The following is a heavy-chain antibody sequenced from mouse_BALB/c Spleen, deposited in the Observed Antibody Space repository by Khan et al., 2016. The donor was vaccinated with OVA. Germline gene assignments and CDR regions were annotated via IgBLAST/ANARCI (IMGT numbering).Heavy chain of an antibody. D-gene: IGHD2-14*01. J-gene: IGHJ2*01. CDR1: GYTFTTYS. CDR2: INPTYGYT. Sequence: VQLQQSGAELARPGASVKMSCKASGYTFTTYSMHWVKQRPGQGLEWIGYINPTYGYTDYNQKFKDRATLTADKSSSTAYMQLGSLTSEDSAVYYCTGDRFDYWGQGTTLTVSS. CDR3: TGDRFDY. V-gene: IGHV1-4*01.